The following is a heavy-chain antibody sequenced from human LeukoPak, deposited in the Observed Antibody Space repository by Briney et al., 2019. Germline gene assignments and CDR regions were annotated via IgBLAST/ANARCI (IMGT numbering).Heavy chain of an antibody. D-gene: IGHD3-3*01. CDR2: INKDESAR. Sequence: GGSLRLSCAASGFSFRDYWMNWVRQAPGKGLEWVASINKDESARYYVDSVKGRFTISRDNAKNSLYLQMNSLRVEDTAVYFCATGGYYTFDSWGQGTLVTVSS. J-gene: IGHJ4*02. CDR1: GFSFRDYW. CDR3: ATGGYYTFDS. V-gene: IGHV3-7*01.